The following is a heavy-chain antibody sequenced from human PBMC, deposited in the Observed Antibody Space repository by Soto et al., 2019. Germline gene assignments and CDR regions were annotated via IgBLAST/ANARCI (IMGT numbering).Heavy chain of an antibody. CDR3: ARGYCSSTSCYFSNWFDP. D-gene: IGHD2-2*01. CDR2: IYPGASDT. Sequence: GESLKISCKGSGYSFSSYWIGWVRQMPGKGLEWMGIIYPGASDTRYSPSFQGQVTISADKSISTAYLQWSSLKASDTAMYYCARGYCSSTSCYFSNWFDPWGQGTLVTVSS. J-gene: IGHJ5*02. CDR1: GYSFSSYW. V-gene: IGHV5-51*01.